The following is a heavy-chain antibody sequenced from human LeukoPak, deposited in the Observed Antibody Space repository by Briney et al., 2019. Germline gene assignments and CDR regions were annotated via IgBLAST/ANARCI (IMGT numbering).Heavy chain of an antibody. J-gene: IGHJ4*02. CDR1: GFTFSSYA. V-gene: IGHV3-64*01. CDR2: ISSNGGST. D-gene: IGHD6-19*01. Sequence: GGSLGLSCAASGFTFSSYAMHWVRQAPGKGLEYVSAISSNGGSTYYANSVKGRFTISRDNSKNTLYLQMGSLRAEDMAVYYCARDFGGWYYFDYWGQGTLVTVSS. CDR3: ARDFGGWYYFDY.